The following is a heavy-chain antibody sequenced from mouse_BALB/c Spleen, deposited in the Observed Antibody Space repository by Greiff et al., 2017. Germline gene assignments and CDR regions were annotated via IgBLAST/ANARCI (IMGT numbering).Heavy chain of an antibody. CDR2: ISDGGSYT. Sequence: EVKLVESGGGLVKPGGSLKLSCAASGFTFSDYYMYWVRQTPEKRLEWVATISDGGSYTYYPDSVKGRFTISRDNVKNNLYLQMSSLKSEDTAMYYCAKSGDYYGSSQYYYAMDYWGQGTSVTVSA. J-gene: IGHJ4*01. CDR1: GFTFSDYY. D-gene: IGHD1-1*01. CDR3: AKSGDYYGSSQYYYAMDY. V-gene: IGHV5-4*02.